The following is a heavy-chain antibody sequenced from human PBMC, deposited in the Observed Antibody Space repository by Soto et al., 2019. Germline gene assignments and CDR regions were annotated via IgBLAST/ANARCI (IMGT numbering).Heavy chain of an antibody. J-gene: IGHJ4*02. CDR3: ARHPGYYDILTGYTTYYFDY. D-gene: IGHD3-9*01. V-gene: IGHV4-59*08. CDR1: GGSIGTYY. Sequence: SETLSLTCTVSGGSIGTYYWSWIRQPPGKGLDWIGYIYYRGNTDYNPSLRSRVTISLDTPKNQFSLKLSSVTAADTAVYYCARHPGYYDILTGYTTYYFDYWGQGILVTVSS. CDR2: IYYRGNT.